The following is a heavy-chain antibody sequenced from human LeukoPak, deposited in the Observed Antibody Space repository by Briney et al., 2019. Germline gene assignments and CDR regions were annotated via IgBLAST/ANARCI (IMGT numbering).Heavy chain of an antibody. CDR1: DFAFSNYA. Sequence: GGSLRLSCAASDFAFSNYAMSWVRQAPGKGLEWVSATSGSGVSAYYADSVRGRFTISRDNSKNTVYLQMNSLRAEDTAVYYCARGYGSLSTWDQGTLVTVSS. J-gene: IGHJ4*02. CDR2: TSGSGVSA. CDR3: ARGYGSLST. D-gene: IGHD6-13*01. V-gene: IGHV3-23*01.